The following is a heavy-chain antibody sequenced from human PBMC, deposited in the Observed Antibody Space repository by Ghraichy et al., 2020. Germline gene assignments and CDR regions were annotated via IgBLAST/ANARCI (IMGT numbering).Heavy chain of an antibody. V-gene: IGHV3-48*02. D-gene: IGHD2-15*01. CDR2: ISSSSSTI. CDR3: ARDILGPFDY. CDR1: GFTFSSYS. Sequence: ESLNISCAASGFTFSSYSMNWVRQAPGKGLEWVSYISSSSSTIYYADSVKGRFTISRDNAKNSLYLQMNSLRDEDTAVYYCARDILGPFDYWGQGTLVTVSS. J-gene: IGHJ4*02.